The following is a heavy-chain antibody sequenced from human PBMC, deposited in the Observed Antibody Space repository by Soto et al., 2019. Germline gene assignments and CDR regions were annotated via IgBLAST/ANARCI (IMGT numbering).Heavy chain of an antibody. CDR2: ISYSGST. CDR3: ASSAIVGREVNTWFDP. Sequence: PSETLSLTCTVSGASISSYDWSGIRRPPGKGLEWIGHISYSGSTNYKPSLKSRVTLSVDTSKKQIFLRLNSVTAAETAVYYCASSAIVGREVNTWFDPWGQGILVTVSS. V-gene: IGHV4-59*01. D-gene: IGHD1-26*01. J-gene: IGHJ5*02. CDR1: GASISSYD.